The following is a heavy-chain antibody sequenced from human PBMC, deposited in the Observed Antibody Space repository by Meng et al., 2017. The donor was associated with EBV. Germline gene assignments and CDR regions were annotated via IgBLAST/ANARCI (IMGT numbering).Heavy chain of an antibody. J-gene: IGHJ4*02. Sequence: QVQLWESGAEGKKPGASVKVSCKASGYTFSSFGISWVRQAPGQGPEWMGWISAYNGDTKYAQKFQGRVTVTTDTSTSTAYMELRSLRRDDTAVYYCARGMRNFNFWGQGTLVTVSS. CDR2: ISAYNGDT. CDR3: ARGMRNFNF. V-gene: IGHV1-18*01. CDR1: GYTFSSFG.